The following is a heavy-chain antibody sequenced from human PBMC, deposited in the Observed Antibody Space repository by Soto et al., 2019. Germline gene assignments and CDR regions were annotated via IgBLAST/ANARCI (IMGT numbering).Heavy chain of an antibody. CDR3: ARDGGFSSGWTAYFDY. V-gene: IGHV4-59*12. CDR1: GGSINNFY. D-gene: IGHD6-19*01. CDR2: ISYSGNT. Sequence: SETLSLTCTVSGGSINNFYWSWIRQPPGKGLEWIGYISYSGNTNYNPSLKSRVSMSVDASKNQFSLRLNSVTAADTAVYYCARDGGFSSGWTAYFDYWGQGIPVTVSS. J-gene: IGHJ4*02.